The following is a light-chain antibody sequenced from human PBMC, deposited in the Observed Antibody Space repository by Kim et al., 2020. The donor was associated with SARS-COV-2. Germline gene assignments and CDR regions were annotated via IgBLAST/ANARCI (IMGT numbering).Light chain of an antibody. Sequence: EIVLTQSPDTLSLSPGERATLSCRASQSLRNTYLAWYQHKPGQAPRLLIYGVSSRATGIPDRFSGSGSGTAFTLTISRLEPEDFAVYYCQQDGSSPYTFGQGTKLEI. CDR1: QSLRNTY. CDR2: GVS. V-gene: IGKV3-20*01. J-gene: IGKJ2*01. CDR3: QQDGSSPYT.